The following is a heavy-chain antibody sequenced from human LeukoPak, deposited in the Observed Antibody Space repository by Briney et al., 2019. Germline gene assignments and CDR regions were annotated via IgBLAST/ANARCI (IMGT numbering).Heavy chain of an antibody. CDR1: GFTFSSYW. J-gene: IGHJ3*02. CDR2: IKQDGSEK. CDR3: ARDSTIYDFWSGYSGAFDI. V-gene: IGHV3-7*01. Sequence: AGGSLRPSCAASGFTFSSYWMSWVRQAPGKGLEWVANIKQDGSEKYYVDSVKGRFTISRDNAKNSLYLQMNSLRAEDTAVYYCARDSTIYDFWSGYSGAFDIWGQGTMVTVSS. D-gene: IGHD3-3*01.